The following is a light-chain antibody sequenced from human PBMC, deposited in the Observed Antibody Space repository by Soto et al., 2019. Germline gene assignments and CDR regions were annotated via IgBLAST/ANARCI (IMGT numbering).Light chain of an antibody. CDR2: WAS. CDR1: QNILDSAKNKTY. V-gene: IGKV4-1*01. CDR3: QQYITSPWT. J-gene: IGKJ1*01. Sequence: DIVMTQSPDSLAVSLSEMATFNGKSSQNILDSAKNKTYLAWYQQKSGQPPKLLIDWASLREPGVPNRFTGSGSGTDFTLTISSLQAKDVAVYNCQQYITSPWTGGQGTKVEI.